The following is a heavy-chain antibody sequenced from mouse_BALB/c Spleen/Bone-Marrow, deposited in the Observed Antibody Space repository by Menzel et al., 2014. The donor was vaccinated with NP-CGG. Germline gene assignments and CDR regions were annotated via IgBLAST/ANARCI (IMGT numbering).Heavy chain of an antibody. D-gene: IGHD4-1*01. Sequence: VQLKQSGAELVKPGASVKLSCTASGFNIKDTYMHWVKQRPEQGLEWIGRIAPENGNTKYDPKFQGKATISADTSSNTAYLQLSSLTSEDTAVYYCARWEYYSMDYWGQGTSVTVAS. CDR3: ARWEYYSMDY. J-gene: IGHJ4*01. CDR1: GFNIKDTY. V-gene: IGHV14-3*02. CDR2: IAPENGNT.